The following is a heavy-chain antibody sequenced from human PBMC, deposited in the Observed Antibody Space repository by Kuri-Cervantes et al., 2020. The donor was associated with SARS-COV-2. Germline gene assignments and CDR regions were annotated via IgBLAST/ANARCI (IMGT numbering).Heavy chain of an antibody. CDR1: GFTFGDYA. Sequence: GGSLRLSCTASGFTFGDYAMSWVRQAPGKGLEWVANIKQDGSEKYYVDSVKGRFTISRDNAKNSLYLQMNSLRAEDTAMYYCATDTAMVDYWGQGTLVTVSS. V-gene: IGHV3-7*01. J-gene: IGHJ4*02. CDR2: IKQDGSEK. CDR3: ATDTAMVDY. D-gene: IGHD5-18*01.